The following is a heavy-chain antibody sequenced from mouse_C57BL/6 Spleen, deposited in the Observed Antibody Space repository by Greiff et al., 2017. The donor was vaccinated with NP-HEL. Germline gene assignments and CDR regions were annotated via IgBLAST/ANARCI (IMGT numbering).Heavy chain of an antibody. CDR1: GFTFSSYA. J-gene: IGHJ3*01. D-gene: IGHD3-2*02. V-gene: IGHV5-4*03. CDR3: ARGDGSGYEGGFAY. Sequence: EVKVVESGGGLVKPGGSLKLSCAASGFTFSSYAMSWVRQTPEKRLEWVATISDGGSYTYYPDNVKGRFTISRDNAKNNLYLQMSQLKSEDTAMEYGARGDGSGYEGGFAYWGQGTLVTVSA. CDR2: ISDGGSYT.